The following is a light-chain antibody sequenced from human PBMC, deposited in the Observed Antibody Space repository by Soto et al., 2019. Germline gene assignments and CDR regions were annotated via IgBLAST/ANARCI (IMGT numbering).Light chain of an antibody. CDR2: DAS. Sequence: EIVLTQFPATLSLSPGDGATLSCRAIHSVGTKLAWYQQRPGQAPRLLISDASTRATSISARFSGSGSVTQFTLTISSLQSEDFAVYYCQQYNNWPPSWTFGQGTKVDI. J-gene: IGKJ1*01. V-gene: IGKV3-15*01. CDR1: HSVGTK. CDR3: QQYNNWPPSWT.